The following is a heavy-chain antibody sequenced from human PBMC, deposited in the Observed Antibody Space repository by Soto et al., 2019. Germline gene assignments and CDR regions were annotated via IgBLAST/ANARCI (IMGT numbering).Heavy chain of an antibody. CDR2: INHSGST. Sequence: SETLSLTCAVYGGSFSGYYWSWIRQPPGKGLEWIGEINHSGSTNYNPSLKSRVTISVDTSKNQFSLKLSSVTAADTAVYYCARVSYYDSSGSYFDYWGQGTLVTVSS. CDR1: GGSFSGYY. CDR3: ARVSYYDSSGSYFDY. D-gene: IGHD3-22*01. J-gene: IGHJ4*02. V-gene: IGHV4-34*01.